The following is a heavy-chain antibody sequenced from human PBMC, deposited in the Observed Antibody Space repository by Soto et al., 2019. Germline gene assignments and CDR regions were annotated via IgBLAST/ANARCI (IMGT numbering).Heavy chain of an antibody. CDR1: GYTFTSYA. J-gene: IGHJ4*02. D-gene: IGHD5-18*01. Sequence: VASVKVSCKASGYTFTSYAMHWVRQAPGQRLEWMGWINAGNGNTKYSQKFQGRVTITRDTSASTAYMELSSLRSGDTAVYYCARAARADGITAMVYYYFDYWGQGTLVTVSS. CDR3: ARAARADGITAMVYYYFDY. V-gene: IGHV1-3*01. CDR2: INAGNGNT.